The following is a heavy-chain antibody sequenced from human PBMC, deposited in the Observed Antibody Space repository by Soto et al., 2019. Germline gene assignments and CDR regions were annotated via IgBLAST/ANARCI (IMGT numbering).Heavy chain of an antibody. J-gene: IGHJ4*02. CDR1: GFTFTSYA. D-gene: IGHD3-22*01. Sequence: PGWSLRLSCAASGFTFTSYAMSWVRQAPGKGLECVSTVSGSGAGTYYADSVKGRFTISRDNSKNTLHLQVDGLRAEDTAEYYCCRANYYYERSGSNPVKYFDNWGQGMLVTVSS. V-gene: IGHV3-23*01. CDR2: VSGSGAGT. CDR3: CRANYYYERSGSNPVKYFDN.